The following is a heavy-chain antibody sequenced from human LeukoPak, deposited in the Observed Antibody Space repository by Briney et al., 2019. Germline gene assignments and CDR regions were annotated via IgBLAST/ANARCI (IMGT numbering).Heavy chain of an antibody. D-gene: IGHD3-3*01. V-gene: IGHV3-48*01. J-gene: IGHJ4*02. CDR3: ARDLTGRGGDFWSGYYTGHYFDY. CDR2: ISSSSSTT. CDR1: GFTFSSYS. Sequence: GGSLRLSCAASGFTFSSYSMNWVRQAPWKGLEWVSYISSSSSTTYYADSVKGRFTISRDNAKNSLYLQMNSLRAEDTAVYYCARDLTGRGGDFWSGYYTGHYFDYWGQGTLVTVSS.